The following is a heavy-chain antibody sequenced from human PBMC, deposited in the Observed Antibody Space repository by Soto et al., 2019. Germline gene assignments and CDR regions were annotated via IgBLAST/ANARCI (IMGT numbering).Heavy chain of an antibody. V-gene: IGHV3-74*01. D-gene: IGHD3-10*01. CDR1: GFTFSSYW. J-gene: IGHJ2*01. CDR2: INSDESST. Sequence: EVQLVESGGGLVQPGGSLRLSCAASGFTFSSYWMHWVRQVPGKGLVWVSRINSDESSTTYADSVKGRFTISRDNAKNTLYQQMNSLRAEDTAVYYCAGDLYGLYWYFHLWGRGTLVTVSS. CDR3: AGDLYGLYWYFHL.